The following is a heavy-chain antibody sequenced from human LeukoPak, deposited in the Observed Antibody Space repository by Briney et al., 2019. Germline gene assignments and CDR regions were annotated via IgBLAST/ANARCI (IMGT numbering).Heavy chain of an antibody. Sequence: ASVKVSCKASGGTFGSYAISWVRQAPGQGLEWMGGIIPIFGTANYAQKFQGRVTITADESTSTAYMELSSLRSEDTAVYYCARGGDRAVAGRLDYWGQGTLVTVSS. CDR2: IIPIFGTA. V-gene: IGHV1-69*13. CDR3: ARGGDRAVAGRLDY. D-gene: IGHD6-19*01. J-gene: IGHJ4*02. CDR1: GGTFGSYA.